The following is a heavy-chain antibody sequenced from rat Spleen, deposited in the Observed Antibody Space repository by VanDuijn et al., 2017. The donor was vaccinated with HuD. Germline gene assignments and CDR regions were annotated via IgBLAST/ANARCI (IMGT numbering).Heavy chain of an antibody. D-gene: IGHD1-9*01. V-gene: IGHV5-31*01. Sequence: EVQLVESGGGRVQPGRSLKLSCVASGITFNNYWMTWIRQAPGKGLEWVASISNAGDTYYPDSVKGRFSISRDNAKSTLSLQMDSLRSEDTATYYCARRHYGYTDYFDYWGQGVMVTVSS. CDR3: ARRHYGYTDYFDY. J-gene: IGHJ2*01. CDR1: GITFNNYW. CDR2: ISNAGDT.